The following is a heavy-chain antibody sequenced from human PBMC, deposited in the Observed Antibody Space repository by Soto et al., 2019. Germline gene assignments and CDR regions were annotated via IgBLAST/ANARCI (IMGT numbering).Heavy chain of an antibody. V-gene: IGHV3-23*01. Sequence: EVQLLQSGGGLVQPGESLRLSCAASGFIFSSYTMSWVRQAPGKGLEWVSVISGSGGSPYHADAVQGRFPISRDHPNNTLYLQMNSLRAEDTAIYYCAKARYSSDTCYVPDYWGQGTLVTVSS. D-gene: IGHD2-15*01. CDR1: GFIFSSYT. J-gene: IGHJ4*02. CDR3: AKARYSSDTCYVPDY. CDR2: ISGSGGSP.